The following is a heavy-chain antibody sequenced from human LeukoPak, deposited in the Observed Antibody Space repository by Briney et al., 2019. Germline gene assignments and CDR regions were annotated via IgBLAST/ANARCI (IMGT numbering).Heavy chain of an antibody. CDR3: AKTYYDYVWGSYRLYYFDY. V-gene: IGHV3-23*01. CDR1: GFTFSSYA. Sequence: GGSLRLSCAASGFTFSSYAMSWVCQAPGKGLEWVSAISGSGGSTYYADSVKGRFTISRDNSKNTLYLQMNSLRAEDTAVYYCAKTYYDYVWGSYRLYYFDYWGQGTLVTVSS. CDR2: ISGSGGST. J-gene: IGHJ4*02. D-gene: IGHD3-16*02.